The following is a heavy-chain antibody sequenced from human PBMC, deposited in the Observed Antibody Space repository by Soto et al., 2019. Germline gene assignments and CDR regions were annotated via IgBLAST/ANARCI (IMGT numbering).Heavy chain of an antibody. CDR2: ISAYNTKT. V-gene: IGHV1-18*01. CDR3: ARDTPPTDY. Sequence: QVQLVQSGAEVKKPGASVKVSCKTSGYTFTSYHISGVRQAPGQGLEWMGWISAYNTKTNYAQKFPGRVTMTTDTLTSTTYMELSSLRSSDTAVYYCARDTPPTDYWGQGTLVNVSS. J-gene: IGHJ4*02. CDR1: GYTFTSYH.